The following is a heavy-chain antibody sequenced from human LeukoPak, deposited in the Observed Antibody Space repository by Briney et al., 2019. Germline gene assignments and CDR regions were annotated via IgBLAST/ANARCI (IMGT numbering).Heavy chain of an antibody. CDR3: ARGWLAETTVVTPYNY. D-gene: IGHD4-23*01. CDR2: ITPIFGTA. J-gene: IGHJ4*02. V-gene: IGHV1-69*13. CDR1: GGTFSSYA. Sequence: SVKVSCKASGGTFSSYAISWVRQAPGQGLEWMGGITPIFGTANYAQKFQGRVTITAVESMSTAYMELSSLRSEDTAVYYCARGWLAETTVVTPYNYWGQGTLVTVSS.